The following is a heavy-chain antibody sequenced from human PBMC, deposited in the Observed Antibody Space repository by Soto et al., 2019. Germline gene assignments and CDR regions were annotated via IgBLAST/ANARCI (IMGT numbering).Heavy chain of an antibody. CDR3: ARDRGGYGPPDV. Sequence: QVQLVESGGGLVKPGGSLRLSCAGSGFSFSDSYMSWVRQAPGKGLEWVAYISGSSGYTGYADSVKGRFTISRDNAKNSLYLQMNSLGVEDTAVYYCARDRGGYGPPDVWGQGTTVTVSS. D-gene: IGHD3-10*01. CDR2: ISGSSGYT. J-gene: IGHJ6*02. CDR1: GFSFSDSY. V-gene: IGHV3-11*06.